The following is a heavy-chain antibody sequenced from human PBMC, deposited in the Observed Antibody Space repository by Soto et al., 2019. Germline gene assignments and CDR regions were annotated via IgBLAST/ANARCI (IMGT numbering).Heavy chain of an antibody. Sequence: EVQLVESGGGLVQPGGSLRLSCAASGFTFSLYSMSWVRQAPGKGLEWVSYISRSSTGIHYAASVKGRFTISTDAATNSMHLQMNSLRDGDTAVYYCARAVTWGLDVWGQGTTVSISS. D-gene: IGHD3-10*01. CDR1: GFTFSLYS. CDR2: ISRSSTGI. V-gene: IGHV3-48*02. CDR3: ARAVTWGLDV. J-gene: IGHJ6*02.